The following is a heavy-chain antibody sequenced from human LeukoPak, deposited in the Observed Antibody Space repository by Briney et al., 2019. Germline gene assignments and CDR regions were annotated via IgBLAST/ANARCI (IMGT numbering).Heavy chain of an antibody. J-gene: IGHJ4*02. Sequence: SETLSLTCTVSGGSISSYYWSWIRQPPGKGLEWIGYIYYSGSTNYNPSLKSRVTISVDTSKNQFSLKLSSVTAADTAVYYCARGPGYSYGELWGQGTLVTVSS. CDR1: GGSISSYY. CDR3: ARGPGYSYGEL. CDR2: IYYSGST. V-gene: IGHV4-59*12. D-gene: IGHD5-18*01.